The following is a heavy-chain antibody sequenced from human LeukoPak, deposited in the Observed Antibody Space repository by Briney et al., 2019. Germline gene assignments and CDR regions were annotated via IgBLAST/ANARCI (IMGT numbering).Heavy chain of an antibody. J-gene: IGHJ6*03. CDR2: ISSSVSTI. V-gene: IGHV3-48*01. CDR3: AREFVGTTSYYCYYMDV. Sequence: GGSLRLSCAASGFTFSSYSMNWVRQAPGKGLEWVSYISSSVSTIYYADSVKGRFTISRDNAKNSLYLQMNSLRAEDTAVYYCAREFVGTTSYYCYYMDVWGKGTTVTVSS. CDR1: GFTFSSYS. D-gene: IGHD1-26*01.